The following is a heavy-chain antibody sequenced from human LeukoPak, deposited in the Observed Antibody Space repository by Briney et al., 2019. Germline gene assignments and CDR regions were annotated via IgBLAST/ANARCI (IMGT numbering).Heavy chain of an antibody. CDR1: GGTFGSYA. CDR2: IIPIFGTA. J-gene: IGHJ5*02. Sequence: SVKVSCKASGGTFGSYAISWVRQAPGQGLEWMGGIIPIFGTANYAQKFQGRVTITADESTSTAYMELSSLRSEDTAVYYCAMGLGYCSGGSCYYNWFDPWGQGTLVTVSS. D-gene: IGHD2-15*01. V-gene: IGHV1-69*13. CDR3: AMGLGYCSGGSCYYNWFDP.